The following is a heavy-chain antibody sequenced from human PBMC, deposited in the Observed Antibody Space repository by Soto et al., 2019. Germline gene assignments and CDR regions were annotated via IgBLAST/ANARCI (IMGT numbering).Heavy chain of an antibody. V-gene: IGHV1-18*01. CDR1: GYSFSSYG. CDR2: IRPYNGDT. J-gene: IGHJ6*03. Sequence: QLVQSGAEVKKPGASVKVSCKASGYSFSSYGIIWVRQAPGQGLEWMGWIRPYNGDTNSAQKLQGRVTMTTDTSTSTAYMELRSLRSDDTAVYYCARRAEDLYYYYMDVWGKGTKVTVSS. D-gene: IGHD1-26*01. CDR3: ARRAEDLYYYYMDV.